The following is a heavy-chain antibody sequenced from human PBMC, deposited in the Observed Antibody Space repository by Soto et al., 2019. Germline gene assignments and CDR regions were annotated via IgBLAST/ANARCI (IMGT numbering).Heavy chain of an antibody. D-gene: IGHD2-2*01. CDR3: ARWVVPAAISRLDY. V-gene: IGHV4-59*02. CDR2: MYFGGST. Sequence: SSETLSLTCHVAGASVSHGCRSWIRPPPGKGLEWIGFMYFGGSTNYNPSLKSRVTISVDTSKNQFSLKLSSVTAADTAVYYCARWVVPAAISRLDYWGQGTLVTVSS. CDR1: GASVSHGC. J-gene: IGHJ4*02.